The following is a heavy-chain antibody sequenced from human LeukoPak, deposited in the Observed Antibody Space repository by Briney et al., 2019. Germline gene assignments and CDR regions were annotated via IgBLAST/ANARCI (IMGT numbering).Heavy chain of an antibody. V-gene: IGHV3-53*01. CDR3: AKGYNYAYEY. J-gene: IGHJ4*02. CDR1: GFTVSSSY. D-gene: IGHD5-18*01. CDR2: IYSGGST. Sequence: PGGSLRLFCAASGFTVSSSYMSWVRQAPGKGLEWVSLIYSGGSTYYAASVKGRFTISRDNSKNTLYLQMNSLRPEDTAVYYCAKGYNYAYEYWGQGTLVTVSS.